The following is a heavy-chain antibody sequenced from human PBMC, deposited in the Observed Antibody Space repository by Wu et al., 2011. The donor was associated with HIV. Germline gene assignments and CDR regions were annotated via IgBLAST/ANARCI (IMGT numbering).Heavy chain of an antibody. J-gene: IGHJ4*02. CDR3: ATDPTIAVAGTKSF. CDR1: GYTFTSYA. CDR2: ISAYNGDT. V-gene: IGHV1-18*01. D-gene: IGHD6-19*01. Sequence: VKKPGASVKVSCRASGYTFTSYAINWVRQAPGQGLEWMGWISAYNGDTNYSQKLQGRVTMTTDTSTSTAYMELRSLRSDDTAVYYCATDPTIAVAGTKSFWGRGTLVSVSS.